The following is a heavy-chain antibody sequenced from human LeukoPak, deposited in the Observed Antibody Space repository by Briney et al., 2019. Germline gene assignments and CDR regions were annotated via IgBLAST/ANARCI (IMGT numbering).Heavy chain of an antibody. CDR1: GLTFNDYY. J-gene: IGHJ5*02. CDR2: INIGGTHT. Sequence: GESLRLSCAASGLTFNDYYMSWIRQAPGKGLEWLSYINIGGTHTHYADSVKGRFTISRDNAKKSLYLEMNNLRAEDTAVYYCATDGAGFDTWGQGVLVTVSS. CDR3: ATDGAGFDT. V-gene: IGHV3-11*01.